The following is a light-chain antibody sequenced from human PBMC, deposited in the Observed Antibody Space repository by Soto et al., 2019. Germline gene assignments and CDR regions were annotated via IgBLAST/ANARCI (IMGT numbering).Light chain of an antibody. Sequence: QSALTQPASVSGTPGQSITISCTGGTSDIGAYNYISWYQHHPGNAPKLLISEVSNRPSVVCERFCGSKSSNTASLTISGLQLDDEADYYCSSYARGGTLTVLFGGGTKLTVL. CDR1: TSDIGAYNY. CDR3: SSYARGGTLTVL. V-gene: IGLV2-14*01. CDR2: EVS. J-gene: IGLJ2*01.